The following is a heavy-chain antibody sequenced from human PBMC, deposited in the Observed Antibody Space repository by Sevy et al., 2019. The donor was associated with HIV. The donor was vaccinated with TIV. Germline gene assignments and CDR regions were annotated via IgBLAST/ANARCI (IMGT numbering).Heavy chain of an antibody. CDR3: TRVLGTISPYYYFGMDV. Sequence: GGSLRLPCTASGFTFGDYAMSWLRQAPGKGLEWVGFIRSKTYGGTTEYAASVKGRFTISRDDSKNIAYLQMNSLKTEDTAVYYCTRVLGTISPYYYFGMDVWGQGTTVTVSS. CDR1: GFTFGDYA. J-gene: IGHJ6*02. CDR2: IRSKTYGGTT. D-gene: IGHD3-3*01. V-gene: IGHV3-49*03.